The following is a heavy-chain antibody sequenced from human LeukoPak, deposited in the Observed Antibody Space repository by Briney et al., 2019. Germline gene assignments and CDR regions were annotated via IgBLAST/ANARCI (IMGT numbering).Heavy chain of an antibody. CDR3: ARDRVSSGWYNWFDP. Sequence: KPSETLSLTCTVSGGSISSYYWSWIRQPPGRGLEWIGYIYYSGSTNYNPSLKSRVTISVDTSKNQFSLKLSSVTAAGTAVYYCARDRVSSGWYNWFDPWGQGTLVTVSS. V-gene: IGHV4-59*01. CDR2: IYYSGST. D-gene: IGHD6-19*01. J-gene: IGHJ5*02. CDR1: GGSISSYY.